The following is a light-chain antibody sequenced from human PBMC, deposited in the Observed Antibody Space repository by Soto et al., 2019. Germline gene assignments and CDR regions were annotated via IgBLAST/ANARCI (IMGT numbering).Light chain of an antibody. CDR3: SSYTSTSTLCV. CDR2: DVS. Sequence: QSALTQPAPVCGSPGQSFTISCTGTSSDVGGYNYVSWYQQHPGKAPKLMIYDVSNRPSGVSNRFSGSKSSNTASLTISGLQVEDEADYYCSSYTSTSTLCVFGTGT. V-gene: IGLV2-14*01. CDR1: SSDVGGYNY. J-gene: IGLJ1*01.